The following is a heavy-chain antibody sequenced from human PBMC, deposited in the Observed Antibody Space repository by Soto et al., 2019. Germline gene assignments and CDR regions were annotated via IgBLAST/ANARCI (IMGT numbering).Heavy chain of an antibody. V-gene: IGHV4-30-4*01. Sequence: SETLSLTCTVSGGSISSGDYYWSWIRQPPGKGLEWIGYIYYSGSTYYNPSLKSRVTISVDTSKNQFSLKLSSVTAADTAVYYCARDDRDYSNYLDYWGQGTLVTVSS. CDR2: IYYSGST. CDR1: GGSISSGDYY. CDR3: ARDDRDYSNYLDY. J-gene: IGHJ4*02. D-gene: IGHD4-4*01.